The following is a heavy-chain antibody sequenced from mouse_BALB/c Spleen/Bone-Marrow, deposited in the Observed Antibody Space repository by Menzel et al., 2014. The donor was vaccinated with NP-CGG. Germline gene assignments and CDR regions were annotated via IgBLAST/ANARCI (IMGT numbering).Heavy chain of an antibody. CDR2: ISYSGST. V-gene: IGHV3-2*02. CDR3: ARWGYNVSGFAY. Sequence: EVQLQQSGPGLVKPSQSLSLTCTVTGYSITSDYAWNWIRQFPGNKLEWMGYISYSGSTSYNPSLKSRISITRDTSKNQFFLQLNSVTTEDTATYYCARWGYNVSGFAYWGQGTLVTVSA. CDR1: GYSITSDYA. D-gene: IGHD2-2*01. J-gene: IGHJ3*01.